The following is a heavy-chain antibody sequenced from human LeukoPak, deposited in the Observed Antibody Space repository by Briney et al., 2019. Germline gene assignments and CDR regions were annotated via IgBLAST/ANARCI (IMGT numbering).Heavy chain of an antibody. CDR3: AKDRTVYSSSWYYFDY. CDR1: GFTFSSYG. J-gene: IGHJ4*02. D-gene: IGHD6-13*01. Sequence: PGRSLKLSCAASGFTFSSYGMHWVRQAPGKGLEWVAVIWYDGSNKYYADSVKGRFTISRDNPKNTLYLQMNSLRAEDTAVYYCAKDRTVYSSSWYYFDYWGQGTLVTVSS. V-gene: IGHV3-33*06. CDR2: IWYDGSNK.